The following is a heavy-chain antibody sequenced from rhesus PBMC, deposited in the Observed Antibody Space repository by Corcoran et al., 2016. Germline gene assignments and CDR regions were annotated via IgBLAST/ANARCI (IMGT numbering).Heavy chain of an antibody. CDR1: SCSVGRPNW. J-gene: IGHJ6*01. CDR2: FNGRGGYN. CDR3: GRRPNYNGLDS. Sequence: QVHLQESGPAVVTPSETLSLTCTVSSCSVGRPNWWSSLRLSPGKGREWIGAFNGRGGYNENNPSLDSRVTMSVDASKNQFFLRVTSVTAADSATYYCGRRPNYNGLDSWGQGVVVTVSS. D-gene: IGHD3-3*01. V-gene: IGHV4-93*02.